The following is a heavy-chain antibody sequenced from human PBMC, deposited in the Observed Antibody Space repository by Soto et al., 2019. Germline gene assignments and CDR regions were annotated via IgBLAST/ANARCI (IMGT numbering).Heavy chain of an antibody. D-gene: IGHD3-10*01. J-gene: IGHJ6*02. CDR3: ARVYYGSGSYHYYYYYGMDV. CDR2: IYYSGST. V-gene: IGHV4-30-4*01. CDR1: GGSISSGDYY. Sequence: NPSETLSLTCTVSGGSISSGDYYWSWIRQPPGKGLEWIGYIYYSGSTYYNPSLKSRVTISVDTSKNQFSLKLSSVTAADTAVYYCARVYYGSGSYHYYYYYGMDVWGQGTTVTVSS.